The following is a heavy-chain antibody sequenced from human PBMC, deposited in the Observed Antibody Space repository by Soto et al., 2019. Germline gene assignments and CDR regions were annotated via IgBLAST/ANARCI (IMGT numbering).Heavy chain of an antibody. V-gene: IGHV4-30-4*01. CDR1: GASVSSGDYY. Sequence: QVQLQESGPGLVKPSQTLSLTCTVSGASVSSGDYYWSCIRQPPGKGLEWIGYIYSSGGSYYNPSLKGRLTISIDTSKNQFSLKLNSVTVADTAIYYCVGTGTTDDYWGRGTLVTGSS. CDR2: IYSSGGS. J-gene: IGHJ4*02. D-gene: IGHD1-1*01. CDR3: VGTGTTDDY.